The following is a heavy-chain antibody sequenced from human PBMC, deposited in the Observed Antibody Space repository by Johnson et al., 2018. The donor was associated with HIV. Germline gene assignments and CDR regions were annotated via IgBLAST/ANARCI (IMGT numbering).Heavy chain of an antibody. CDR1: GFTFSSYS. V-gene: IGHV3-48*04. J-gene: IGHJ3*02. D-gene: IGHD3-3*01. CDR2: ISSSGSTI. Sequence: VQLVESGGGLVQPGGSLRLSCAASGFTFSSYSMNWVRQAPEKGLEWVSYISSSGSTIYYADSVKGRFTISRDNAKNSLYLQMNSLRAEDTAVYYCASLYYNFWSGYSSSGWSHAFDIWGQGTMVTVSS. CDR3: ASLYYNFWSGYSSSGWSHAFDI.